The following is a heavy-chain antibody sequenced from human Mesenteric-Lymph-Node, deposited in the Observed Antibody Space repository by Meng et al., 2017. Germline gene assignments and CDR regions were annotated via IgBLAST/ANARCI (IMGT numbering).Heavy chain of an antibody. CDR1: GYTFTGYY. Sequence: ASVKVFCKASGYTFTGYYMHWVRQAPGQGLEWMGWINPNSGGTNYAQKFQGSVTRTRDTSISKAYMELSRLGSDDTAVYYCARVTTVAFDIWGQGTMVTVSS. D-gene: IGHD4-17*01. CDR3: ARVTTVAFDI. V-gene: IGHV1-2*02. J-gene: IGHJ3*02. CDR2: INPNSGGT.